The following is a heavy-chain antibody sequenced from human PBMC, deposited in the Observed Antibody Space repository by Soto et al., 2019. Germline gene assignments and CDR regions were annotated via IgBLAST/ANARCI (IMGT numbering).Heavy chain of an antibody. J-gene: IGHJ5*02. Sequence: HPGGSLRLSCAASGFTFSSYAMSWVRQAPGMGLEWVSAISGSGGSTYYADSVKGRFTISRDNFENTLYLQMNSLRAEDTAVYYCAKAREIFSSTSCRTAIDTWGQETLVPVSS. D-gene: IGHD2-2*01. V-gene: IGHV3-23*01. CDR1: GFTFSSYA. CDR3: AKAREIFSSTSCRTAIDT. CDR2: ISGSGGST.